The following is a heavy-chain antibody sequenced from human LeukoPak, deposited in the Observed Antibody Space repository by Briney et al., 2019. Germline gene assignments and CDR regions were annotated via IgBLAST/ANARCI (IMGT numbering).Heavy chain of an antibody. CDR1: GFTFSSYA. Sequence: GGSLRLSCAASGFTFSSYAMHWVRQAPGKGLEWVAVISYDGSNKYYADSAKGRFTISRDNSKNTLYLQMNSLRAEDTAVYYCARDPGNTAMDDYYGMDVWGQGTTVTVSS. V-gene: IGHV3-30-3*01. CDR2: ISYDGSNK. J-gene: IGHJ6*02. CDR3: ARDPGNTAMDDYYGMDV. D-gene: IGHD5-18*01.